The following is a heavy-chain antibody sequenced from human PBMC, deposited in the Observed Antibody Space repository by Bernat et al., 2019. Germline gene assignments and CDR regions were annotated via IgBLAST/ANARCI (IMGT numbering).Heavy chain of an antibody. J-gene: IGHJ1*01. CDR1: GFTFSSYA. CDR2: INGDGRRT. CDR3: ARDRFYSPEH. V-gene: IGHV3-23*01. D-gene: IGHD2-21*01. Sequence: EVQLLESGGGLVQPGGSLRLSCAASGFTFSSYAMSWVRQAPGKGLEWVSHINGDGRRTTYADSVKGRFTISRDDAKNTVYLQMNSLRDEDTAVYYCARDRFYSPEHWGQGILVTVSS.